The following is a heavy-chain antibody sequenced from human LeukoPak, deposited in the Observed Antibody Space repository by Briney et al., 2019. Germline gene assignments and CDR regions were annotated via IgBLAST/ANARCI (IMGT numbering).Heavy chain of an antibody. CDR3: ARGGYSSSWYGGNYFDY. D-gene: IGHD6-13*01. CDR2: IYYSGST. J-gene: IGHJ4*02. CDR1: GGSISSYY. Sequence: SETLSLTCTVSGGSISSYYWSWIRQPPGKGLEWIGYIYYSGSTNYNPSLKSRVTISVDTSKNQFSLKLSSVTAADTAVYYCARGGYSSSWYGGNYFDYWGQGTLVTVSS. V-gene: IGHV4-59*01.